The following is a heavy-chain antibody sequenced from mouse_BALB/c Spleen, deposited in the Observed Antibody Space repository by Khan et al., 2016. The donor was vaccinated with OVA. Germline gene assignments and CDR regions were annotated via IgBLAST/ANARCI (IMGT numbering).Heavy chain of an antibody. CDR3: VRSGYGSFDF. D-gene: IGHD1-2*01. J-gene: IGHJ3*01. Sequence: EVQLQESGPEVVKPGASVKISCKASGYTFTDYNMDWVKQRHGKSLEWIGYFYPKSGGSGYTQKFKTKATLTVDISSSTAYMDHRSLTSEDVAVYYCVRSGYGSFDFWGQGTLVTVSA. CDR1: GYTFTDYN. CDR2: FYPKSGGS. V-gene: IGHV1S29*02.